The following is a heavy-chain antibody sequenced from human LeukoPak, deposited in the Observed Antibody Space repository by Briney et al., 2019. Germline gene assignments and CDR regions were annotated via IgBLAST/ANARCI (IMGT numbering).Heavy chain of an antibody. J-gene: IGHJ4*02. V-gene: IGHV3-21*01. CDR2: ISSSSSYI. CDR1: GFTFSSYA. CDR3: ARAGQWLAMFDY. Sequence: GGSLRLSCAASGFTFSSYAMSWVRQAPGKGLEWVSSISSSSSYIYYADSVKGRFTISRDNAKNSLYLQMNSLRAEDTAVYYCARAGQWLAMFDYWGQGTLVTVSS. D-gene: IGHD6-19*01.